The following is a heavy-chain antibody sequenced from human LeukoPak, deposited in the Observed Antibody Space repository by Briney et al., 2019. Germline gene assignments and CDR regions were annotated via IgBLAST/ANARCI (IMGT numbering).Heavy chain of an antibody. CDR3: ARDGGSYLYYYYYYGMDV. D-gene: IGHD1-26*01. CDR2: ISAYNGNT. V-gene: IGHV1-18*01. J-gene: IGHJ6*02. Sequence: ASVKVSCKASGYTFTSYGIGWVRQAPGQGLEWMGWISAYNGNTNYAQKLQGRVTMTTDTSTSTAYMELRSLRSDDTAVYYCARDGGSYLYYYYYYGMDVWGQGTTVTVSS. CDR1: GYTFTSYG.